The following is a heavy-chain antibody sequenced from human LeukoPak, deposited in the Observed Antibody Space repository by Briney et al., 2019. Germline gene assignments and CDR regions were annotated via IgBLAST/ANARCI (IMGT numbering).Heavy chain of an antibody. J-gene: IGHJ4*02. CDR2: LYSGGTT. CDR1: GFTVSSNY. D-gene: IGHD3-22*01. CDR3: ARSSSGYLPFDY. Sequence: GGSLRLSCAASGFTVSSNYMSWVRQAPGKELEWVSVLYSGGTTYYADSVKGRFTISRDNSKNTLYLQMNSLRAEDTAVYYCARSSSGYLPFDYWGQGTLVTVSS. V-gene: IGHV3-66*01.